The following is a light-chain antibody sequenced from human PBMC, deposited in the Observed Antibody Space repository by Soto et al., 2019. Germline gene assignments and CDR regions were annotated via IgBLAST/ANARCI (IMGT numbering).Light chain of an antibody. CDR3: QKSITTPT. Sequence: DIQMTQSPSSLSASVGDRVTITCRASQSISIYLNWYQKKPGKAPRLLIYSASSLRSGVPSRFSGSGSGTDFTLTISSLRPEDSATYYCQKSITTPTVGQGTKVDIK. CDR2: SAS. V-gene: IGKV1-39*01. CDR1: QSISIY. J-gene: IGKJ2*01.